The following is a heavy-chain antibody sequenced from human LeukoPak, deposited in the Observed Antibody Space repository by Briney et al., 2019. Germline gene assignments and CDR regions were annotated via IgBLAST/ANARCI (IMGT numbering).Heavy chain of an antibody. D-gene: IGHD1-26*01. J-gene: IGHJ6*03. V-gene: IGHV4-39*07. CDR2: ILYSGST. CDR1: GGSISSGSHF. CDR3: ARNLVGASEYYYYMDL. Sequence: SETLSLTCTVSGGSISSGSHFWGWIRQSPGKGLEWIGNILYSGSTYHNPSLKSRVVISVDPSKNQFSLKLSSVAAADTAVYYCARNLVGASEYYYYMDLWGKETTVTVSS.